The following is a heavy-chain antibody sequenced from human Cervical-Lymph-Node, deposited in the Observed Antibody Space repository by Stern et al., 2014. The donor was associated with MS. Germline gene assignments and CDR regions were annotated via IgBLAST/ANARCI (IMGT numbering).Heavy chain of an antibody. D-gene: IGHD2-15*01. J-gene: IGHJ4*02. CDR1: GYTFTSYG. V-gene: IGHV1-18*01. CDR2: SSAYNDNT. CDR3: ARDSIAVPAKTGDH. Sequence: QVQLMQSGAEVKKPGASVKVSCEASGYTFTSYGISWVRQAPGQGLEWMGWSSAYNDNTKYTQKVQGRVTMTTDTSTSTAYMELRSLRSDDTAVYYCARDSIAVPAKTGDHWGQGTLVTVSS.